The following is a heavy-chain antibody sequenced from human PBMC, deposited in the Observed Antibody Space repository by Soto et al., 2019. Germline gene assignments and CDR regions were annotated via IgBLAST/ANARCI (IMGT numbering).Heavy chain of an antibody. D-gene: IGHD6-19*01. CDR2: ISYDGSNK. CDR3: ARDRQWLVQGADY. V-gene: IGHV3-30-3*01. J-gene: IGHJ4*02. CDR1: GFTFSSYA. Sequence: QVQLVESGGGVVQPGRSLRLSCAASGFTFSSYAMHWVRQAPGKGLEWVAVISYDGSNKYYADSVKGRFTISRDNSKNTLYLQMNSLRAEDTAVYYCARDRQWLVQGADYWGQGTLVTVSS.